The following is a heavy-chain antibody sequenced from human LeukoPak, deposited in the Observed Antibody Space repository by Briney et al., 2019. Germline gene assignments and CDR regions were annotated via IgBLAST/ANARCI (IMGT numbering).Heavy chain of an antibody. J-gene: IGHJ5*02. CDR2: INHSGST. Sequence: SETLSLTCAVYGGSFSGYYWSWIRQPPGKGLEWIGEINHSGSTNYNPSLKSRVTISVDTSKNQFSLRLTSVTAADTAIYYCARRYSSSSSGWFDPWGQGTLVTVSS. CDR1: GGSFSGYY. D-gene: IGHD6-6*01. CDR3: ARRYSSSSSGWFDP. V-gene: IGHV4-34*01.